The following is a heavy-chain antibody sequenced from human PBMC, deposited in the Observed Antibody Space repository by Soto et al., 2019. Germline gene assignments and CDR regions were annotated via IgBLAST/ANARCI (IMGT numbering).Heavy chain of an antibody. D-gene: IGHD6-13*01. CDR3: ARSVSYSSSWYYNWFDH. J-gene: IGHJ5*02. Sequence: SVKVSCEASGGTFSSYAISWVRQAPGQGLEWMGGIIPIFGTANYAQKFQGRVTITADESTSTAYMELSSLRSEDTAVYYCARSVSYSSSWYYNWFDHSGQGTLVTVSS. CDR2: IIPIFGTA. V-gene: IGHV1-69*13. CDR1: GGTFSSYA.